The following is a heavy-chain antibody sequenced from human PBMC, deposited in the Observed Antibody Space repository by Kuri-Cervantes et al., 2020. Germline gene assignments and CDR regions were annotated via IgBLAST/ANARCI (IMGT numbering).Heavy chain of an antibody. Sequence: SETLSLTCAVSGYSISSGYYWGWIRQPPGKGLEWIGSIYHSGSTYYNPSLKSRVTISVDTSKNQFSLKLSSVTAADTAVYYCARFTDHGDYGAPDYWGQGTLVTVSS. V-gene: IGHV4-38-2*01. CDR3: ARFTDHGDYGAPDY. J-gene: IGHJ4*02. D-gene: IGHD4-17*01. CDR1: GYSISSGYY. CDR2: IYHSGST.